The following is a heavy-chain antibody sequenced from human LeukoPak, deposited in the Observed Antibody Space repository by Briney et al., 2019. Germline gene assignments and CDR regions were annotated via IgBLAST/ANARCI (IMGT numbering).Heavy chain of an antibody. CDR1: GYTFTGYY. CDR3: AGGYCSGGSCYLSDY. V-gene: IGHV1-2*02. Sequence: ASVKVSCKASGYTFTGYYMHWVRQAPGHGLEWMGWINPNSGGTNYAQKFQGRVTMARDTSISTAYMELSRLRSDDTAVYYCAGGYCSGGSCYLSDYWGQGTLVTVSS. D-gene: IGHD2-15*01. CDR2: INPNSGGT. J-gene: IGHJ4*02.